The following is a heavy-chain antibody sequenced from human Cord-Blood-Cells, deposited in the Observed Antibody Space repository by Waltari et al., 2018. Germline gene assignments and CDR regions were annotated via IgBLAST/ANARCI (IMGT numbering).Heavy chain of an antibody. D-gene: IGHD4-17*01. Sequence: QVQLVESGGGVVQPGRALRLSCGASGFTFSSYGMHWVRQAPGKGLEWVAVISYDGSNKYYADSVKGRFTISRDNSKNTLYLQMNSLRAEDTAVYYCAKSDTVTTYYFDYWGQGTLVTVSS. V-gene: IGHV3-30*18. CDR3: AKSDTVTTYYFDY. CDR1: GFTFSSYG. CDR2: ISYDGSNK. J-gene: IGHJ4*02.